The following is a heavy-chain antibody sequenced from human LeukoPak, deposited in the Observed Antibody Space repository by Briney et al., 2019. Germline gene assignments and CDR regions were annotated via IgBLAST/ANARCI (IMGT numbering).Heavy chain of an antibody. V-gene: IGHV4-4*07. J-gene: IGHJ4*02. Sequence: SETLSLTCSVSGGAISSYYWSWLRQPAGKGLEWIGHIYTSGSTNYNPSLKSRVTMSVDTPKNQFSLKLSSVTAADTAVYYCARGGRFLENWGQGTLVTVSS. D-gene: IGHD3-3*01. CDR2: IYTSGST. CDR3: ARGGRFLEN. CDR1: GGAISSYY.